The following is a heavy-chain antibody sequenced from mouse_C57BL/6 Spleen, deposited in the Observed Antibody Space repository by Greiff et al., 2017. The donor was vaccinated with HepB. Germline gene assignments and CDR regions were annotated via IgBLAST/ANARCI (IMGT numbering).Heavy chain of an antibody. J-gene: IGHJ2*01. CDR2: INPNYGTT. V-gene: IGHV1-39*01. CDR3: AREVITTVVATDYFDY. D-gene: IGHD1-1*01. Sequence: SGPELVKPGASVKISCKASGYSFTDYNMNWVKQSNGKSLEWIGVINPNYGTTSYNQKFKGKATLTVDQSSSTAYMQLNSLTSEDSAVYYCAREVITTVVATDYFDYWGQGTTLTVSS. CDR1: GYSFTDYN.